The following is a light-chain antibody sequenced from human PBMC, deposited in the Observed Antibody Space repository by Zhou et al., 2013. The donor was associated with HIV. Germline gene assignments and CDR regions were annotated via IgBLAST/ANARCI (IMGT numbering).Light chain of an antibody. Sequence: QMTQSPSSLSASVGDRVIITCRASQVIKTDLAWYQQKPGKAPKLLIYGASKLQGGVPSRFSGSGSGTDFTLTISSLQPEDFATYYCLQHNSTRTFGQGTKVEFK. CDR3: LQHNSTRT. J-gene: IGKJ1*01. V-gene: IGKV1-17*01. CDR2: GAS. CDR1: QVIKTD.